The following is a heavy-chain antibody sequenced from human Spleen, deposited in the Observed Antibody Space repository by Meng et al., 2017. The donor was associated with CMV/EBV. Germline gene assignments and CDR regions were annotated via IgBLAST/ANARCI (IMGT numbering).Heavy chain of an antibody. D-gene: IGHD3-10*01. J-gene: IGHJ4*02. Sequence: LRLSCAASGFTFSSYAMSWVRQAPGKGLEWVSAISGSGGSTYYADSVKGRFTISGDNSRNTLFLQMKSLRAEDTAVYYCAKEGSGLDYWGQGTLVTVSS. CDR1: GFTFSSYA. CDR2: ISGSGGST. CDR3: AKEGSGLDY. V-gene: IGHV3-23*01.